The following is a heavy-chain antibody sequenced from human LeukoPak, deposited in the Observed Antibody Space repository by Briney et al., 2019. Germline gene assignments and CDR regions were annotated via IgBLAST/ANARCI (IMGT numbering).Heavy chain of an antibody. CDR1: GYTFTSYG. CDR2: ISAYNGNT. CDR3: ARDFLRLYCSGGSCYPGAEKPTDY. D-gene: IGHD2-15*01. V-gene: IGHV1-18*01. Sequence: GASVKVSCKASGYTFTSYGISWVRQAPGQGLEWMGWISAYNGNTNYAQKLQGRVTMTTDTSTSTAYMELRSLRSDDTAVYYCARDFLRLYCSGGSCYPGAEKPTDYWGQGTLVTVSS. J-gene: IGHJ4*02.